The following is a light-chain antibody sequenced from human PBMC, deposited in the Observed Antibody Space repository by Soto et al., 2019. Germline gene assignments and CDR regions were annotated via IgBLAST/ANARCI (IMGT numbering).Light chain of an antibody. J-gene: IGLJ3*02. Sequence: QSALTQPASVSGSPGQSITISCTGTSSDVGGYNYVSWYQQHPGKAPKLMIYEVSNRPSGVSNRFSGSKSGNTASLTISGLRAEDEADYYCTSFTTTNIWVFGGGTKLTVL. CDR1: SSDVGGYNY. CDR3: TSFTTTNIWV. CDR2: EVS. V-gene: IGLV2-14*01.